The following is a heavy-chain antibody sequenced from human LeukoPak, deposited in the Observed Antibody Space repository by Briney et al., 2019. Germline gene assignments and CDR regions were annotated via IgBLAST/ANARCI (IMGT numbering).Heavy chain of an antibody. CDR3: AKDALGDYGGNRRFDY. D-gene: IGHD4/OR15-4a*01. Sequence: SETLSLTCTVSGGSISSYYWSWIRQPPGKGLEWIGYIYYSGSTNYNPSLKSRVTISVDTSKNQFSLKLSSVTAADTAVYYCAKDALGDYGGNRRFDYWGQGTLVTVSS. CDR1: GGSISSYY. J-gene: IGHJ4*02. V-gene: IGHV4-59*12. CDR2: IYYSGST.